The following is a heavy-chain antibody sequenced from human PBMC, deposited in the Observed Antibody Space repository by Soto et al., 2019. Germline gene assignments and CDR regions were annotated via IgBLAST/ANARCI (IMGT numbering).Heavy chain of an antibody. D-gene: IGHD3-22*01. Sequence: QVQLVQSGAEVKKPGSSVKVSCKASGGTFSSYAISWVRQAPGQGLEWMGGIIPIFGTANYAQKFQGRVTITADESTSTAYMELSSLRSEDTAVYYCARERRYYESSGSGGLNNWFDPWVQGTLVTVSS. J-gene: IGHJ5*02. V-gene: IGHV1-69*01. CDR2: IIPIFGTA. CDR1: GGTFSSYA. CDR3: ARERRYYESSGSGGLNNWFDP.